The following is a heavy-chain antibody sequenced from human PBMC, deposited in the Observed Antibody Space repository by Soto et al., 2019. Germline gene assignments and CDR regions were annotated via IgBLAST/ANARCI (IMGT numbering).Heavy chain of an antibody. Sequence: PSETLSLTCTVSGGSISSYYWSWIRQPPGKGLEWIGYIYYSGSTNYNPSLKSRVTISVDTSKNQFSLKLSSVTAADTAVYYCARGYYYGSGSYMYYYGMDVWGQGTTVTVSS. CDR3: ARGYYYGSGSYMYYYGMDV. V-gene: IGHV4-59*01. CDR1: GGSISSYY. CDR2: IYYSGST. D-gene: IGHD3-10*01. J-gene: IGHJ6*02.